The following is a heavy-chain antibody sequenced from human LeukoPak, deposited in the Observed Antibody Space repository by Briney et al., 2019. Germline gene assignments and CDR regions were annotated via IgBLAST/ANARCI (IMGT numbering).Heavy chain of an antibody. CDR1: GGSISSSSAY. D-gene: IGHD5-18*01. V-gene: IGHV4-39*01. CDR2: IYYSKNT. CDR3: VSPRGFSYGYFDY. Sequence: PSETLSLTCTVSGGSISSSSAYWGWIRQPPGEGLVWIWSIYYSKNTYYNPSLKSRVTISADTSKNQFSLTLGSVSATDTAVYYCVSPRGFSYGYFDYWGQGTLVTVSS. J-gene: IGHJ4*02.